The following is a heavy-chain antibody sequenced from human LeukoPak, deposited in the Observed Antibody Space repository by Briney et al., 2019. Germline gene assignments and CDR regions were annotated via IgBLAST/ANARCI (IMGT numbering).Heavy chain of an antibody. D-gene: IGHD2-15*01. CDR3: ARAGCSGGSCYFFDY. CDR2: IYYSGST. J-gene: IGHJ4*02. Sequence: PSETLSLTCTVSGGSISSYYWSWIRQPPGKGLEWIGYIYYSGSTNYNPSLKSRVTISVDTSKNQFALKLSSVTAADTAVYYCARAGCSGGSCYFFDYWGRGTLVTVSS. V-gene: IGHV4-59*01. CDR1: GGSISSYY.